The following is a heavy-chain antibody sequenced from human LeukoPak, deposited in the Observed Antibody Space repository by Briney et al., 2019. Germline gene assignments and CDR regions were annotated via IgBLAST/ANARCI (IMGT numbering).Heavy chain of an antibody. Sequence: PGRSLRLSCAASGFTFDDYAMHWVRQAPGKGLEWVSGICWNSGSIGYAVSVKGRFTISRDNAKNSLYLQMNSLRAEDMALYYCAKDILDGDYANDAFDIWGQGTMVTVSS. V-gene: IGHV3-9*03. CDR2: ICWNSGSI. J-gene: IGHJ3*02. CDR3: AKDILDGDYANDAFDI. CDR1: GFTFDDYA. D-gene: IGHD4-17*01.